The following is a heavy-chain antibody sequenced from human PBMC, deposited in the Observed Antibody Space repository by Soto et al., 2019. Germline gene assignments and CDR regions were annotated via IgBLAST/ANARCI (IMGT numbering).Heavy chain of an antibody. Sequence: ETLSLTCTVSGGSISGTYWSWIRQPPGKGLEWIGYISYSGSTNYNPSLKSRVTISVDKSKNQFSLKLSSVTAADTAVYYCARSLYSSSNYYYGMDVWGQGTTVTVS. V-gene: IGHV4-59*12. D-gene: IGHD6-6*01. CDR2: ISYSGST. J-gene: IGHJ6*02. CDR1: GGSISGTY. CDR3: ARSLYSSSNYYYGMDV.